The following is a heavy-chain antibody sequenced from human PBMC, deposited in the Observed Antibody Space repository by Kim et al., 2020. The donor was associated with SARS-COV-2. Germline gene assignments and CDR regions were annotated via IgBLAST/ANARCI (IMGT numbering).Heavy chain of an antibody. J-gene: IGHJ6*02. V-gene: IGHV3-73*01. Sequence: VKGRFTISRDDSKNTAYLQMNSLKTEDTAVYYCTRTLAAAGWYYNYYGMDVWGQGTTVTVSS. D-gene: IGHD6-13*01. CDR3: TRTLAAAGWYYNYYGMDV.